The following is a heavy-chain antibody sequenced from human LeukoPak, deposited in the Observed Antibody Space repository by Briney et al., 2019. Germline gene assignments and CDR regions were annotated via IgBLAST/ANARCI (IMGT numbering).Heavy chain of an antibody. D-gene: IGHD3-22*01. Sequence: SGTLSLTCAVSGGSISSSNWWSWVRQPPGKGLEWIGEIYHSGSTNYNPSLKSRVTISVDKSKNQFSLKLSSVTAADTAVYYCARHVPYYYDSSGLDYWGQGTLVTVSS. J-gene: IGHJ4*02. CDR3: ARHVPYYYDSSGLDY. CDR1: GGSISSSNW. V-gene: IGHV4-4*02. CDR2: IYHSGST.